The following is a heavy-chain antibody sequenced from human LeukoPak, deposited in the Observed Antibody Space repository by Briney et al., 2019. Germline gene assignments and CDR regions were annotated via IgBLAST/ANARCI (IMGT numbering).Heavy chain of an antibody. D-gene: IGHD2-21*02. Sequence: AGGSLRLSCAASGFTFSSYEMNWVRQAPGKGLEWVSYISSSGSTIYYADSVKGRFTISRDNAKNSLYLQMNSLRAEDTALYYCAKDLYPSRHIVVVTAIYNGMDVWGQGTTVTVSS. CDR1: GFTFSSYE. J-gene: IGHJ6*02. CDR3: AKDLYPSRHIVVVTAIYNGMDV. CDR2: ISSSGSTI. V-gene: IGHV3-48*03.